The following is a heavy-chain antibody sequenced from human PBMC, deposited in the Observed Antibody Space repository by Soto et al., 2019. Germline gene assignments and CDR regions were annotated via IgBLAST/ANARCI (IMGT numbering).Heavy chain of an antibody. CDR1: GFIFSNYE. J-gene: IGHJ4*02. CDR3: ARGHIVATILDY. V-gene: IGHV3-48*03. D-gene: IGHD5-12*01. Sequence: GSLRLACSASGFIFSNYEMSWVRQAPGKGLEWVSYIDHSGTTIYYADSVKGRFTISRDNAKNSLYLQMSSLRVEDTAVYYCARGHIVATILDYWGQGTLVTVYS. CDR2: IDHSGTTI.